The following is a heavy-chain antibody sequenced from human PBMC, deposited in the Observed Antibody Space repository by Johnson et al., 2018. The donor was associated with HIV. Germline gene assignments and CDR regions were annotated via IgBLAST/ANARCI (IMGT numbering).Heavy chain of an antibody. CDR1: GFTFSSYA. Sequence: QVQLVESGGGVVQPGRSLRLSCAASGFTFSSYAMHWVRQAPGKGLEWVAVISYDGSNKYYADSVKGRFTIPRDNSKNTLSLQMNSLRAEDTAVYYCARDSLGAIPDYAFDIWGQGTMVTVSS. J-gene: IGHJ3*02. V-gene: IGHV3-30*04. CDR3: ARDSLGAIPDYAFDI. D-gene: IGHD2-2*02. CDR2: ISYDGSNK.